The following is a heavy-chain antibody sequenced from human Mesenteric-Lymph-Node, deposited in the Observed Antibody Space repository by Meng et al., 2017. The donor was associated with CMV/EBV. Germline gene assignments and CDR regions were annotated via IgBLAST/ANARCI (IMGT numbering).Heavy chain of an antibody. J-gene: IGHJ6*02. CDR2: ISSSSSYI. Sequence: GESLKISCAASGFTFSSYSMNWVRQAPGKGLEWVSSISSSSSYIYYADSVKGRFTISRDNAKNSLYLQMNSLRAEDTAVYFCARWFDNFWSGYHYYYGMDVWGQGTTVTVSS. V-gene: IGHV3-21*01. D-gene: IGHD3-3*01. CDR3: ARWFDNFWSGYHYYYGMDV. CDR1: GFTFSSYS.